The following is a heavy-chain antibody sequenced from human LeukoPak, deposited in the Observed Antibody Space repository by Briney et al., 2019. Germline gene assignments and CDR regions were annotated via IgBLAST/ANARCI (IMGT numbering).Heavy chain of an antibody. D-gene: IGHD6-19*01. Sequence: GGSLRLSCAASGFTFIRYGMHWVRQAPGKGLEWVAVISYDGSNKYYADSVKGRFTISRDNSKNMLYLHMSSLRAEDTAVYYCAKEVAVAGTAFDCRGQGTLVTVSS. CDR3: AKEVAVAGTAFDC. J-gene: IGHJ4*02. CDR2: ISYDGSNK. CDR1: GFTFIRYG. V-gene: IGHV3-30*18.